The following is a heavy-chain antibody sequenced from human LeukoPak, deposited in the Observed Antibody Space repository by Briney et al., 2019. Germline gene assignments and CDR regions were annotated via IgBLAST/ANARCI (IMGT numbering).Heavy chain of an antibody. V-gene: IGHV3-7*01. CDR2: INEDGGGK. D-gene: IGHD2-2*01. CDR1: GFTFSSNW. CDR3: ATRRCSIAACRASSYRCFDF. Sequence: GGSLRLSCTASGFTFSSNWMTWVRQAPGKGLEWVANINEDGGGKYYVESVKGRFTISRDNARNSVHLELSNLRAEDTAVYYCATRRCSIAACRASSYRCFDFWGKGTTVIVSS. J-gene: IGHJ6*04.